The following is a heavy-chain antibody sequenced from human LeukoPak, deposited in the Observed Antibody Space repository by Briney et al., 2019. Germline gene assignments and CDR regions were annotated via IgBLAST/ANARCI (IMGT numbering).Heavy chain of an antibody. Sequence: SETLSLTCAVSGLSISSGGYSWRWLRPPPGKGLEWIGYIYHSGSTNYNPSLKSRATISVDKSKNQFSLKLSSVTAADTAVYYCARVAWVRDGCLWGDYWGQGTLVTVSS. D-gene: IGHD5-24*01. CDR2: IYHSGST. J-gene: IGHJ4*02. CDR1: GLSISSGGYS. CDR3: ARVAWVRDGCLWGDY. V-gene: IGHV4-30-2*01.